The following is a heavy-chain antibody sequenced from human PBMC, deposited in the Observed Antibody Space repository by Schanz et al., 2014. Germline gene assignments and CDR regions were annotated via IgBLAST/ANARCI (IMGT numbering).Heavy chain of an antibody. J-gene: IGHJ6*02. CDR3: ARAKRFGDMDV. D-gene: IGHD3-10*01. V-gene: IGHV1-46*01. CDR2: VNPSVRGT. Sequence: QVQLVQSGTQVKKPGASVKVSCKASGYTLSAYSLHWVRHAPGQGLEWMGIVNPSVRGTHFAREFQGRVTITADRSTSTAYMELSSLRSEHTAVYYCARAKRFGDMDVWGQGTTVTVSS. CDR1: GYTLSAYS.